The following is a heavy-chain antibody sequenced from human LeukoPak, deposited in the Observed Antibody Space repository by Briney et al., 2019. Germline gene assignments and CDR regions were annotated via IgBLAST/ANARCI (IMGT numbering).Heavy chain of an antibody. CDR1: GFTFSSSA. Sequence: GGSLRLSCAASGFTFSSSAMSWVRQAPEKGLEWVSAISGSGGSTYYADSVKGRFTISRDNSKNTLYLQMNSLRAEDTAVYYCTKIVARTFDYWGQGTPVTVSS. J-gene: IGHJ4*02. CDR2: ISGSGGST. V-gene: IGHV3-23*01. D-gene: IGHD6-6*01. CDR3: TKIVARTFDY.